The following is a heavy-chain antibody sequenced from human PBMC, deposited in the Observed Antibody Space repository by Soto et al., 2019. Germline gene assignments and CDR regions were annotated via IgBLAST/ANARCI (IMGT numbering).Heavy chain of an antibody. CDR2: IDAGNGNT. CDR3: ASEGSTPGSTFDY. V-gene: IGHV1-3*01. Sequence: VASVKVSCKASGYTLTTYVVHWVRQAPGQRLEWMGWIDAGNGNTKYSQKFQDRVTFTTDTSASTAYMELSSLRSEDTAVYYCASEGSTPGSTFDYWGQGILVTVSS. CDR1: GYTLTTYV. J-gene: IGHJ4*02. D-gene: IGHD3-10*01.